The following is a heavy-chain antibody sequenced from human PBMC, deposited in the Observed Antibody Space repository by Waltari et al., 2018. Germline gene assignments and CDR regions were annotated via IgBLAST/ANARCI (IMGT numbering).Heavy chain of an antibody. D-gene: IGHD7-27*01. CDR3: TTLDAPWGG. V-gene: IGHV3-15*01. CDR2: IKSQNDGGTT. CDR1: GFGLTAAW. J-gene: IGHJ4*01. Sequence: EVQMVESGGGSVKPGDSLGLSCVASGFGLTAAWLTWVRQAPGKGLEWVGRIKSQNDGGTTDFAVSVRGRFSISRDDSQNMVFLQMNSLRVEDTALYYCTTLDAPWGGWGHGTLVTVSS.